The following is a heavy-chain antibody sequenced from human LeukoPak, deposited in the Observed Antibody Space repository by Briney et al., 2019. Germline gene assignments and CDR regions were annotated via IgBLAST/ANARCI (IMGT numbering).Heavy chain of an antibody. V-gene: IGHV3-23*01. CDR3: GKNRYSGSLSPFDI. Sequence: GGSLRLSCAASKFAFNSYAMSWVRQAPGKGLEWVSAITGGGGNTYYADSVKGRFTISRDNSKNTLYLQMNSLRAEDTAVYYCGKNRYSGSLSPFDIWGQGTMVTVSS. CDR1: KFAFNSYA. J-gene: IGHJ3*02. CDR2: ITGGGGNT. D-gene: IGHD1-26*01.